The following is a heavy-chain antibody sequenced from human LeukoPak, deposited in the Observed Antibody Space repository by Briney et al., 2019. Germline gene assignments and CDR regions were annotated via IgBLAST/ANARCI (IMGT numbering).Heavy chain of an antibody. V-gene: IGHV3-53*04. J-gene: IGHJ3*02. CDR3: ARDGSPDAFDI. D-gene: IGHD1-26*01. CDR2: IYSGGST. Sequence: GGSLRLSCAASGFNVSRNYMSWVRQAPGKGLEWVSVIYSGGSTYYADSVKGRFTISRHNSKNTLYLQMNSLRAEDTAVYYCARDGSPDAFDIWGQGTMVTVSS. CDR1: GFNVSRNY.